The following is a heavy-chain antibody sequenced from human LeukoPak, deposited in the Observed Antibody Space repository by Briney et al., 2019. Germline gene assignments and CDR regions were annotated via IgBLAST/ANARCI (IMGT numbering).Heavy chain of an antibody. Sequence: SQTLSLTCIVSGASIITGDYYWSWIRQPPGKGLQWIGYIYYSGSTYYDPSLKSRVKISVDTSKNQFSLKMRSVTAADTAVYYCARARGTVAIDYWGQGTLVTVSS. D-gene: IGHD5-12*01. CDR3: ARARGTVAIDY. J-gene: IGHJ4*02. CDR1: GASIITGDYY. V-gene: IGHV4-30-4*08. CDR2: IYYSGST.